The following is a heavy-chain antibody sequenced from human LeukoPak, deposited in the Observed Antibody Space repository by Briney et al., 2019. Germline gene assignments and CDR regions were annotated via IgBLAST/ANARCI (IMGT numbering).Heavy chain of an antibody. CDR1: GFTFDDYA. D-gene: IGHD1-26*01. V-gene: IGHV3-9*01. J-gene: IGHJ4*02. CDR2: INWNSGNI. CDR3: AKDRSSGSYQHFDY. Sequence: ALRLSCADSGFTFDDYAMHWVRQAPGKGLEWVSGINWNSGNIGYADSVKGRFTISRDNAKNSLYLQMNSLRAEDTALYYCAKDRSSGSYQHFDYWGQGTLVTVSS.